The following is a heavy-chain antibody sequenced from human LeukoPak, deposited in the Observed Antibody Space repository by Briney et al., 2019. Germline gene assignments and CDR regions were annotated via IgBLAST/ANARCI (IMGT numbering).Heavy chain of an antibody. J-gene: IGHJ4*02. Sequence: SETLSLTCAVYGGSFSGYYWSWIRQPPGKGLEWIGEINHSGSTNYNPSLKSRVTISVDTSKNQFSLKLSSVTAADTAVYYCARAKVTPVMYYFDYWGQGTLVTVSS. D-gene: IGHD4-11*01. V-gene: IGHV4-34*01. CDR3: ARAKVTPVMYYFDY. CDR2: INHSGST. CDR1: GGSFSGYY.